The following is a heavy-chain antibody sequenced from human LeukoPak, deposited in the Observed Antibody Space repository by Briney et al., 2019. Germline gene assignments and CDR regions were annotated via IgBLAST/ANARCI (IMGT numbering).Heavy chain of an antibody. V-gene: IGHV3-30*18. D-gene: IGHD6-19*01. Sequence: GGSLRLSCAASGFTFSSYGMHWVRQAPGKGLEWVAVISYDGSNKYYADSVKGRFTISRDNSKNTLYLQMNSLRAEHTAVYYCAKAVAQWLVHYTTWGQGTLVTVSS. CDR3: AKAVAQWLVHYTT. CDR1: GFTFSSYG. CDR2: ISYDGSNK. J-gene: IGHJ4*02.